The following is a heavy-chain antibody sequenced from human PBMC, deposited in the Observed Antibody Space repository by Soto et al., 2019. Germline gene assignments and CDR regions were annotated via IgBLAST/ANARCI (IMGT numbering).Heavy chain of an antibody. CDR3: AKDIERWYSSSLLPDY. V-gene: IGHV3-43*01. CDR2: ISWDGGST. CDR1: GFTFDDYT. J-gene: IGHJ4*02. Sequence: GGSLRLSCAASGFTFDDYTMHWVRQAPGKGLEWVSLISWDGGSTYYADSVKGRFTISRDNSKNSLYLQMNSLRTEDTALYYCAKDIERWYSSSLLPDYWGQGTLVTVSS. D-gene: IGHD6-13*01.